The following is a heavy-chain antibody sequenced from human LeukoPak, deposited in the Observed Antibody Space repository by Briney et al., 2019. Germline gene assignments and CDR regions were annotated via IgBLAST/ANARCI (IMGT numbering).Heavy chain of an antibody. D-gene: IGHD3-22*01. CDR3: ARGHRLITMIVVAYFDY. CDR1: GYTFTSYA. Sequence: ASVKVSCKASGYTFTSYAMHWVRQAPGQRLEWMGWINAGNGNTKYSQKFQGRVTITRDTSASTAYMELSSLRSEDTAVYYCARGHRLITMIVVAYFDYWGQGTLVTVSS. V-gene: IGHV1-3*01. CDR2: INAGNGNT. J-gene: IGHJ4*02.